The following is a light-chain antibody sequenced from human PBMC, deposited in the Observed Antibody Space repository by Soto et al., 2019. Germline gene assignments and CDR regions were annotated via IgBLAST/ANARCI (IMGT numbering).Light chain of an antibody. CDR2: DAS. CDR3: QEDNRWRGEWT. J-gene: IGKJ1*01. CDR1: QSINIW. V-gene: IGKV1-5*01. Sequence: DIQMTQSPSTLSASVVDRVTITCRASQSINIWLAWYQQKAGKAPKLLIYDASTLESGVPSRFSGSGSRTEFTLTIISLQPNALATSYCQEDNRWRGEWTFVQGTKVE.